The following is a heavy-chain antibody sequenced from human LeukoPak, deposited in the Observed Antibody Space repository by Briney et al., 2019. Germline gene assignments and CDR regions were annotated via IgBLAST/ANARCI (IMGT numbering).Heavy chain of an antibody. V-gene: IGHV3-11*04. CDR1: GFTFSDYY. CDR3: ARYFGDPQGMDV. CDR2: INGNSITR. D-gene: IGHD3-10*01. J-gene: IGHJ6*02. Sequence: GGSLRLSCAASGFTFSDYYMSWVRQAPGKGLEWVSHINGNSITRYYADSVKGRFTISRDNVKNSLYLQMNSLTDEDTAVYYCARYFGDPQGMDVWGQGTTVTVSS.